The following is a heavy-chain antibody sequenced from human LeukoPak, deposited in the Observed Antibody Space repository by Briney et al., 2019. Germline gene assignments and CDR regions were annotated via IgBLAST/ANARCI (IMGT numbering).Heavy chain of an antibody. CDR1: GDSINDYY. Sequence: SETLSLTCTVSGDSINDYYWSWIRQPPGNRLECIEWIYYSGSTMYSPSLESRVTISLDTSRTQFSLDLNSVTAADTAVYYRARHAGFGSGYYHDAFDIWGQGSMVIVSS. J-gene: IGHJ3*02. V-gene: IGHV4-59*08. CDR2: IYYSGST. CDR3: ARHAGFGSGYYHDAFDI. D-gene: IGHD3-22*01.